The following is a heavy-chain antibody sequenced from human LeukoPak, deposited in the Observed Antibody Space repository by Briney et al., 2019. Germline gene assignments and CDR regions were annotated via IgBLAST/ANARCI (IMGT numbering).Heavy chain of an antibody. Sequence: ASVKVSCKASGYTFSSYGISWVRQAPGQGLEWMGWISANNGETNYAQKFQGRVTMTRNTSISTAYIELSSLRSEDTAVYYCARGSRNYYFDYWGQGTLVTVSS. CDR3: ARGSRNYYFDY. CDR1: GYTFSSYG. J-gene: IGHJ4*02. CDR2: ISANNGET. V-gene: IGHV1-18*01. D-gene: IGHD6-13*01.